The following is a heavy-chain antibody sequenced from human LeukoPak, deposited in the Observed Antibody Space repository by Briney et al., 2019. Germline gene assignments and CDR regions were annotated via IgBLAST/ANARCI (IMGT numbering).Heavy chain of an antibody. CDR2: INHSGST. D-gene: IGHD4-11*01. V-gene: IGHV4-39*07. Sequence: PSETLSLTCNVSGASVSSGSYYWSWIRQPPGKGLEWIGEINHSGSTNYNPSLKSRVTISVDTSKNQFSLKLSSVTAADTAVYYCARGNGAARLYYYYGMDVWGQGTTVTVSS. CDR3: ARGNGAARLYYYYGMDV. J-gene: IGHJ6*02. CDR1: GASVSSGSYY.